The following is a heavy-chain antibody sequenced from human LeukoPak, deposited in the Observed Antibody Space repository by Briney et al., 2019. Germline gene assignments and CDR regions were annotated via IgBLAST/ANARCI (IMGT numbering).Heavy chain of an antibody. CDR2: ISSSSSYI. J-gene: IGHJ5*02. CDR3: ARVLRGSGSYET. Sequence: GGSLRLSCAASGFTFSGYSMNWVRQAPGKGLEWVSSISSSSSYIYYADSVKGRFTISRDNAKNSLYLQMNSLRAEDTAVYYCARVLRGSGSYETWGQGTLVTVSS. V-gene: IGHV3-21*01. CDR1: GFTFSGYS. D-gene: IGHD3-10*01.